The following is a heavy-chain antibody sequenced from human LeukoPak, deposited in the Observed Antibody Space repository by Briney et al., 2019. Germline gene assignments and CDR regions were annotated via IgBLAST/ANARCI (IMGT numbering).Heavy chain of an antibody. CDR3: ARDDALGDNALDI. D-gene: IGHD3-16*01. CDR2: ILNDGSQE. CDR1: GFTFSSYG. J-gene: IGHJ3*02. Sequence: GGSLRLSCAASGFTFSSYGMHWVRQAPGKGLEWVAVILNDGSQEKYADSVKGRYTISRDNSKNTLFLQMNSLRAEDTAVYYCARDDALGDNALDIWGQGTMVTVSS. V-gene: IGHV3-33*01.